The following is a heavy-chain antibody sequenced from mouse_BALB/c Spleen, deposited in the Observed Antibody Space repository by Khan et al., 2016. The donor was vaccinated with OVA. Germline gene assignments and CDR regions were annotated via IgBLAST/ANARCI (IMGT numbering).Heavy chain of an antibody. J-gene: IGHJ3*01. V-gene: IGHV1-77*01. Sequence: QVQLQQSGAELARPGASVKLSCKTSGYTFTDYNINWMRQSPGQGLEWIGEIYPGSDNTFYNDKFRGKATLTADTSSSTAYMQLSSLTSEDSAVYYCAREWAAWFPYWGQGTLVTVSA. CDR3: AREWAAWFPY. CDR1: GYTFTDYN. CDR2: IYPGSDNT.